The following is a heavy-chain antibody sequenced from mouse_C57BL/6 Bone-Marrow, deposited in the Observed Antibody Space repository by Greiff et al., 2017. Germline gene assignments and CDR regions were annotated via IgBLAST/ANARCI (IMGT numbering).Heavy chain of an antibody. J-gene: IGHJ4*01. CDR1: GYSFTDYN. CDR2: LNPNYGTT. D-gene: IGHD2-2*01. V-gene: IGHV1-39*01. CDR3: ARYNYGYPYYYARDY. Sequence: VHVQQSGPELVKPGASVKISCKASGYSFTDYNMNWVKQSNGKSLEWIGVLNPNYGTTSYNQKFKGKATLTVDQSSSTAYMQLNSLTSEDSAVYYCARYNYGYPYYYARDYWGQGTSVTVAA.